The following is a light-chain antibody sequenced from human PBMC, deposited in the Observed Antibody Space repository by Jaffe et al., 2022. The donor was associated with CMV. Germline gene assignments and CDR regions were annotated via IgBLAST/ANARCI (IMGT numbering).Light chain of an antibody. V-gene: IGKV1-16*01. CDR3: QQYDTSPF. CDR1: QEVGSS. Sequence: DIQMTQSPSTLSASVGDRVTITCRASQEVGSSLAWYQQKPGKAPNLLIYDASTLQSGVPSRFSGSGSGREFTLTITGLQPDDFVMYYCQQYDTSPFFGQGTKLEIK. J-gene: IGKJ2*01. CDR2: DAS.